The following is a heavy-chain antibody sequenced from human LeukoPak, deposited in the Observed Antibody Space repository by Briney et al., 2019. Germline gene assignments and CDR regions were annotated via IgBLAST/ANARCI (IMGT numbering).Heavy chain of an antibody. Sequence: SETLSLTCTVSGGSISSISYYWGWIRQPPGKGLEWIGSIYYSGSTYYNPSLKSRVTISVDTSKNQFSLKLSSVTAADTAVYYCARDPWCSSTSCYDYYYYMDVWGKGTTVTVSS. V-gene: IGHV4-39*07. J-gene: IGHJ6*03. CDR2: IYYSGST. CDR1: GGSISSISYY. CDR3: ARDPWCSSTSCYDYYYYMDV. D-gene: IGHD2-2*01.